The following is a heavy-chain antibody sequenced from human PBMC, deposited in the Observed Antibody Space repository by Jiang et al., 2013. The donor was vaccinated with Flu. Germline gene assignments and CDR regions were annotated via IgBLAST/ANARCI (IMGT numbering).Heavy chain of an antibody. V-gene: IGHV1-69*01. J-gene: IGHJ6*04. CDR3: ARGYCSGGSCDNYYYYGMGRR. CDR2: IIPIFGTA. Sequence: VQLLESGAEVKKPGSSVKVSCKASGGTFSSYAISWVRQAPGQGLEWMGGIIPIFGTANYAQKFQGRVTITADESTSTAYMELSSLRSEDTAVYYCARGYCSGGSCDNYYYYGMGRRGAKGPRSPSP. D-gene: IGHD2-15*01. CDR1: GGTFSSYA.